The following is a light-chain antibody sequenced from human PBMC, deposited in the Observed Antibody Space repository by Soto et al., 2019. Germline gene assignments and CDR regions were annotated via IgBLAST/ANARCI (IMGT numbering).Light chain of an antibody. CDR2: SAY. CDR3: QQYNNWPLMYT. V-gene: IGKV3-15*01. CDR1: QSVSTN. J-gene: IGKJ2*01. Sequence: EVVMTQSPDTLSVSPGEGATLSCRASQSVSTNLAWYQQKPGQPPRLLIYSAYIRATDIPARFSGSGSGTEFTLTISSLQSEDFAVYYCQQYNNWPLMYTFGQGTKVDIK.